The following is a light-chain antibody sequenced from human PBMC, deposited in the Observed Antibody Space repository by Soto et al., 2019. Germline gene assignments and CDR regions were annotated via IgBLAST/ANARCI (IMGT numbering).Light chain of an antibody. J-gene: IGKJ2*01. CDR1: QTITNY. CDR3: QQSSSTPHT. Sequence: DIQMTQSPSSLSASLGDRVTITCRASQTITNYLHWDQQRPGEAPKLLMYSASNLQTGVPPRFSGSGAGTHFTLTIRSLQPEDFATYYCQQSSSTPHTFGQGTIVEIK. V-gene: IGKV1-39*01. CDR2: SAS.